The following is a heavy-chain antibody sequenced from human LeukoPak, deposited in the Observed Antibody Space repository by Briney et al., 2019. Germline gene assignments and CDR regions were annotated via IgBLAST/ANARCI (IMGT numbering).Heavy chain of an antibody. J-gene: IGHJ4*02. D-gene: IGHD1-1*01. Sequence: GGSLRLSCAASGFIFSSYWMSWVRQAPGKGLEWVANINQDGGAKYYVDSLKGRFTISRDNIEKSLYLQLNSLTADDTAVYFCARAPTTGTVDYWGQGTLVTVSS. V-gene: IGHV3-7*01. CDR2: INQDGGAK. CDR3: ARAPTTGTVDY. CDR1: GFIFSSYW.